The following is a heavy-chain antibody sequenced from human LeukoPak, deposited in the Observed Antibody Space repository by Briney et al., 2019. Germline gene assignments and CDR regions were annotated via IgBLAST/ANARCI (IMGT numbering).Heavy chain of an antibody. D-gene: IGHD2-15*01. Sequence: ASVNVSCKSSGYTFTSYGISWVRQAPGQGLEWMGWISAYNGNTNYAQKLQGRVTMTTDTSTSTAYMELRSLRSDDTAVYYCARTSIAQNAFDIWGQGTMVTVSS. CDR2: ISAYNGNT. V-gene: IGHV1-18*01. CDR3: ARTSIAQNAFDI. J-gene: IGHJ3*02. CDR1: GYTFTSYG.